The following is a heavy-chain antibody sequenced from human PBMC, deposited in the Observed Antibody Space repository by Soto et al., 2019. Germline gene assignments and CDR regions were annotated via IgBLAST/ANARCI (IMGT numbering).Heavy chain of an antibody. Sequence: QVQLVESGGGLVKPGGSLRLSCAASGFTFSDYYMSWIRQAPGKGLEWVSYISSSGSTIYYADSVKGRFTISRDNAKNSLYLQMNSLRAEDTAVYYCARDGLEKGRLTLVRLNYFDYWGQGTLVTVSS. CDR2: ISSSGSTI. CDR1: GFTFSDYY. J-gene: IGHJ4*02. CDR3: ARDGLEKGRLTLVRLNYFDY. V-gene: IGHV3-11*01. D-gene: IGHD2-21*01.